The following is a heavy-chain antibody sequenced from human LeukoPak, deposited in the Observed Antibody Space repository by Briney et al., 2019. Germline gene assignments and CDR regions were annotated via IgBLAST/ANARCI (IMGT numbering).Heavy chain of an antibody. V-gene: IGHV3-7*03. CDR2: IKYDASEK. Sequence: GGSLTLSCAASGFSFSTYWMSWVRQAPGQGLEWVASIKYDASEKHYVDSVKGRFTISRDNAKNSLYLQMNSLRAEDTAVYYCARDLRAILYWGQGTLVTVSS. CDR1: GFSFSTYW. J-gene: IGHJ4*02. CDR3: ARDLRAILY.